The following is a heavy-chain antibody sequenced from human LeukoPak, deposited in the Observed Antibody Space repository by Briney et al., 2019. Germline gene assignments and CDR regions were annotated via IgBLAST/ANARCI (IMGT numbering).Heavy chain of an antibody. CDR2: INPHSGDT. CDR3: ASRPDQHLLYYFDF. J-gene: IGHJ4*02. V-gene: IGHV1-2*02. CDR1: GYTFTGYH. Sequence: ASVKVSCTASGYTFTGYHIHWVRQAPGQALERRGGINPHSGDTNITQKNQGRVTMTRDTSITTAYMDLSSLRSDDTAVYYCASRPDQHLLYYFDFWGQGALVTVSS. D-gene: IGHD2-15*01.